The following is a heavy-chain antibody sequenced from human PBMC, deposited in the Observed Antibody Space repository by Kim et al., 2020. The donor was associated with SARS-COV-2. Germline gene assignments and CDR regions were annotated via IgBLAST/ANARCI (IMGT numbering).Heavy chain of an antibody. CDR1: GFTFSSYG. CDR3: AKDSGDSGTLDY. Sequence: GGSLRLSCAASGFTFSSYGMHWVRQAPGKGLEWVAVISYDGSNKYYADSVKGRFTISRDNSKNTLYLQMYSLRAEDTAVYYCAKDSGDSGTLDYWGQGTLVTVSS. V-gene: IGHV3-30*18. CDR2: ISYDGSNK. J-gene: IGHJ4*02. D-gene: IGHD1-26*01.